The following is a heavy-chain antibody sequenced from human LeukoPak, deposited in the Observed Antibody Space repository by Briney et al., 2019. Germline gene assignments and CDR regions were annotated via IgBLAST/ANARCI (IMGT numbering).Heavy chain of an antibody. CDR3: ATIRAGYSSSWYGYWDY. Sequence: GSSVKVSCKASGGTFSSYAISWVRQAPGQGLEWMGGIIPIFGTANYAQKFQGRVTITADESTSTAYMEQSSLRSEDTAVYYCATIRAGYSSSWYGYWDYWGQGTLVTVSS. J-gene: IGHJ4*02. V-gene: IGHV1-69*01. CDR2: IIPIFGTA. D-gene: IGHD6-13*01. CDR1: GGTFSSYA.